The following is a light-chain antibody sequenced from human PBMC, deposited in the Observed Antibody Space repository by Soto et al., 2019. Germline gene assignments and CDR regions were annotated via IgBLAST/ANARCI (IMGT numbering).Light chain of an antibody. Sequence: EIVVTQSPATLSLSPGERATLSCRASQSVSTYVAWFQHKLGQAPRLLIYDASYRAIGVPARFSGGGSGTDFTLTISSLEPEDFAVYYCQQHSNWPGTFGRGTKLDIK. CDR2: DAS. CDR1: QSVSTY. CDR3: QQHSNWPGT. J-gene: IGKJ2*01. V-gene: IGKV3-11*01.